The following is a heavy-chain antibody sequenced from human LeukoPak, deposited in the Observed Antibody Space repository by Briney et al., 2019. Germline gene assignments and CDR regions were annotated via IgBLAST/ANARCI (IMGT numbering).Heavy chain of an antibody. V-gene: IGHV4-59*01. CDR1: GGSISSYY. CDR2: IYYSGST. J-gene: IGHJ5*02. D-gene: IGHD3-3*01. Sequence: SETLSLTCTVSGGSISSYYWSWIRQPPGKGLEWIGYIYYSGSTNYNPSLKSRVTISVDTSKNQFSLKLSSVTAADTAVYYCARGSGGQNYDFWSGLLNWFDPWGQGTLVTVSS. CDR3: ARGSGGQNYDFWSGLLNWFDP.